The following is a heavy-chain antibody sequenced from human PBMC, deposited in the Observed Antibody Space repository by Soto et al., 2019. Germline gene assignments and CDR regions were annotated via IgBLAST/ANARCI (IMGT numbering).Heavy chain of an antibody. CDR3: ARGQESEDIVVVPAAIHLYYYYGIDV. J-gene: IGHJ6*02. D-gene: IGHD2-2*01. Sequence: GASVKVSCKASGGTFSSYAISWVRQAPGQGLEWMGGIIPIFGTANYAQKFQGRVTITADESTSTAYMELSSLRSEDTAVYYCARGQESEDIVVVPAAIHLYYYYGIDVWGQGTTVTVSS. CDR2: IIPIFGTA. CDR1: GGTFSSYA. V-gene: IGHV1-69*13.